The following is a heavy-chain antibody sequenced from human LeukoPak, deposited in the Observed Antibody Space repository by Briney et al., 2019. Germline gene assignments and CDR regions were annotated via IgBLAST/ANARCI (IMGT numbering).Heavy chain of an antibody. CDR3: ARLVVVAATPIDWFDP. V-gene: IGHV5-51*01. J-gene: IGHJ5*02. CDR1: GYSFTSYW. D-gene: IGHD2-15*01. Sequence: RGASLQISCKGSGYSFTSYWIGWVRQMPGKGLEWMGIIYPGDSDTRYSPSFQGQVTISADKSISTAYLQWSSLKASDTAMYYCARLVVVAATPIDWFDPWGQGTLVTVSS. CDR2: IYPGDSDT.